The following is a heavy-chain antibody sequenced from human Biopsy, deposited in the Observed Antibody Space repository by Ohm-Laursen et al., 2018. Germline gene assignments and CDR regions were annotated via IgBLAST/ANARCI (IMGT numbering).Heavy chain of an antibody. D-gene: IGHD1-26*01. CDR2: IYDRGSTA. Sequence: SDTLSLTCTVSGDSVSSGSFYWTWIRQPPGQGLEYIGYIYDRGSTANYNPSLESRVTMSVDMPKNQFSLELSSVTAADTAVYYCARVGAGAPSIDYFDYWGQGALVTVSS. J-gene: IGHJ4*02. CDR3: ARVGAGAPSIDYFDY. V-gene: IGHV4-61*01. CDR1: GDSVSSGSFY.